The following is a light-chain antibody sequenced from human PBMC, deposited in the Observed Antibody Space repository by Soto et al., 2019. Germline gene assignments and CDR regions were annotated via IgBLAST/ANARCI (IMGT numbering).Light chain of an antibody. J-gene: IGKJ1*01. CDR2: GAS. CDR1: QSVSNNY. CDR3: QQYGSSVT. V-gene: IGKV3-20*01. Sequence: EIVLTQSPGTLSLSPGERDTLSCRASQSVSNNYLAWYQQKPGQAPRLLIYGASNRATGIPDRFSGSGSGTDFTLTISRLETEDCAVYYCQQYGSSVTFGQGTKVEIK.